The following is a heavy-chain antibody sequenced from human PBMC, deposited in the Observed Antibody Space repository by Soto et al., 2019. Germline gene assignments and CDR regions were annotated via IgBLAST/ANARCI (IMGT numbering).Heavy chain of an antibody. Sequence: PSETLSLTCAVYGGSFSGYYWSWIRQPPGKGLEWIGEVNHSGSTNYNPSRKSRVTISVDTSKNQFSLKLSSVTAADTAVYYCARLRYYDILTGKTKIDFWGQGTLVTVS. V-gene: IGHV4-34*01. D-gene: IGHD3-9*01. J-gene: IGHJ4*02. CDR3: ARLRYYDILTGKTKIDF. CDR1: GGSFSGYY. CDR2: VNHSGST.